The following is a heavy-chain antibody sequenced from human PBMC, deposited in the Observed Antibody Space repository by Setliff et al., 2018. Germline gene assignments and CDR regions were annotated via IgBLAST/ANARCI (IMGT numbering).Heavy chain of an antibody. CDR1: GYTFTSYY. D-gene: IGHD1-26*01. Sequence: SVKVSCKASGYTFTSYYMHWVRQAPGQGLEWMGGIIPILGIANYAQKFQGRVTITADKSTSTAYMELSSLRSEDTAVYYCARGQATSGLSDYWGQGTLVTVSS. CDR2: IIPILGIA. V-gene: IGHV1-69*10. CDR3: ARGQATSGLSDY. J-gene: IGHJ4*02.